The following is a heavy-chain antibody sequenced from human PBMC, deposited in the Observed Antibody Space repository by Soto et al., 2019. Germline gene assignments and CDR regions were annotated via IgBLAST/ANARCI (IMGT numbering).Heavy chain of an antibody. Sequence: PSETQSLTSTVSGDSVRSGGFYWSWIRQPPGKGLEWIGYIYYTGRTSYNPSLKSRVTISIDPSKNHFALNLTSVTAADTAIYYCARDSTAFVFDYWGQGALVTVSS. D-gene: IGHD2-2*01. CDR3: ARDSTAFVFDY. CDR1: GDSVRSGGFY. CDR2: IYYTGRT. J-gene: IGHJ4*02. V-gene: IGHV4-61*03.